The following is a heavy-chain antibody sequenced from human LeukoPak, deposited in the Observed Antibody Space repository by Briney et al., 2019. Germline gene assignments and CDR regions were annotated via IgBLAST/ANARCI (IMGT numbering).Heavy chain of an antibody. CDR1: GLTFSSYA. CDR2: ISGSGGST. Sequence: GGSLRLSCAASGLTFSSYAMSWARQAPGKGLEWVSAISGSGGSTYYADSVKGRFTISRDNSKNTLYLQMNSLRAEDTAVYYCAKDSRGPGYCSGGSCYSEDYWGQGTLVTVSS. V-gene: IGHV3-23*01. D-gene: IGHD2-15*01. J-gene: IGHJ4*02. CDR3: AKDSRGPGYCSGGSCYSEDY.